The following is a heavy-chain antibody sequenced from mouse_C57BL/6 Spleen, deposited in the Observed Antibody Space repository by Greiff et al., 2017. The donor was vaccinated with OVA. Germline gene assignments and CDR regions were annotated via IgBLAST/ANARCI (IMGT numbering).Heavy chain of an antibody. V-gene: IGHV5-17*01. CDR3: ATHYYGSSYSYWYFDV. CDR2: ISSGSSTI. Sequence: VKLKESGGGLVKPGGSLKLSCAASGFTFSDYGMHWVRQAPEKGLEWVAYISSGSSTIYYADTVKGRFTISRDNAKNTLFLQMTSLRSEDTAMYYCATHYYGSSYSYWYFDVWGTGTTVTVSS. CDR1: GFTFSDYG. D-gene: IGHD1-1*01. J-gene: IGHJ1*03.